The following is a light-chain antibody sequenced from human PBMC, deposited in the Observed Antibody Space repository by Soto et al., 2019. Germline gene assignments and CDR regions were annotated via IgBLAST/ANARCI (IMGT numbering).Light chain of an antibody. V-gene: IGKV3-15*01. CDR3: QQYNNWPPYT. CDR1: QSVTTN. J-gene: IGKJ2*01. Sequence: EIVMTQSPATLSVSPGEGATLSCRASQSVTTNLAWYQQKPGQAPRLLIYGASTRATGIPARFSGSGSGTEFTLTISSLQSEDFAVYYCQQYNNWPPYTFGQGTKLEIK. CDR2: GAS.